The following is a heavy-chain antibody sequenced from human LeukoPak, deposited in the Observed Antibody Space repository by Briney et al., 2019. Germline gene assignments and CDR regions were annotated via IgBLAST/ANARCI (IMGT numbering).Heavy chain of an antibody. CDR1: GDSISGSY. CDR3: ARDRLGFRVDV. D-gene: IGHD3-10*01. J-gene: IGHJ6*04. CDR2: INTSGNT. V-gene: IGHV4-4*07. Sequence: PSETLSLTCTVSGDSISGSYWTRIRQSAGKGLEWIGRINTSGNTNYNPSLKSRVTMSLDTSKNQFSLNMSSVTVADTAVYYCARDRLGFRVDVWGKGTTVTFSS.